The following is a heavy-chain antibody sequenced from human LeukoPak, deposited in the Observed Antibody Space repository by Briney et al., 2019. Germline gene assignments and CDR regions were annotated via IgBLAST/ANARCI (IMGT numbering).Heavy chain of an antibody. CDR1: GFTFSSYE. CDR2: ISNSGNTI. J-gene: IGHJ4*02. V-gene: IGHV3-48*03. CDR3: ARGSGICRY. Sequence: GGSLRLSCAASGFTFSSYEMNWVRQAPGKGLEWVSYISNSGNTIYYAESVKGRFTISRDNAKNSLYLQMNSLRAEDTAVYYCARGSGICRYWGQGTLVTVSS. D-gene: IGHD2-2*01.